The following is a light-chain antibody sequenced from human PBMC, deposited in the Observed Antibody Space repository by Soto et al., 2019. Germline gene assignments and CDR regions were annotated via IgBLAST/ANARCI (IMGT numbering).Light chain of an antibody. J-gene: IGKJ1*01. Sequence: DIQLTQSPPTLSASVGDRVTITCRASQSIRYYLAWYQQMPGKAPKLLIYGASSLQSGVPSRFSGSGSGTEFTLTISRLQHNDFATYFCQHHNSYSQTFGQGTKVEIK. CDR2: GAS. CDR1: QSIRYY. V-gene: IGKV1-5*01. CDR3: QHHNSYSQT.